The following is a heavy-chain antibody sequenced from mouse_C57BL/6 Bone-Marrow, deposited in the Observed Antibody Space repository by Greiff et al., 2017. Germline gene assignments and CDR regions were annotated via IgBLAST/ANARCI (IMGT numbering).Heavy chain of an antibody. CDR2: IRNKANGYTT. D-gene: IGHD1-1*01. Sequence: EVQGVESGGGLVQPGGSLSLSCAASGFTFTDHYMSWVRQPPGKALEWLGFIRNKANGYTTEYSASVKGRFTISRDNSQSILYLQMNALRAEDSATYDCAIYPANYGSSYVDWYFDVWGTGTTVTVSS. CDR3: AIYPANYGSSYVDWYFDV. J-gene: IGHJ1*03. CDR1: GFTFTDHY. V-gene: IGHV7-3*01.